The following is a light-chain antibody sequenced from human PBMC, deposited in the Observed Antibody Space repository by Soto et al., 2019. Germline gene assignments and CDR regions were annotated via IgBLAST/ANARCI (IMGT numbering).Light chain of an antibody. J-gene: IGKJ1*01. V-gene: IGKV3-20*01. CDR2: VAS. CDR1: QSVSISY. Sequence: EIVLTQSPGTLSLSPGERATLSCRASQSVSISYLAWYQQKPGQAPRLLIYVASSRATGIPDRFSGSGSGTDFTLTISRLEPEDFAVYYCQQYGSSPPTFGQGTKVDIK. CDR3: QQYGSSPPT.